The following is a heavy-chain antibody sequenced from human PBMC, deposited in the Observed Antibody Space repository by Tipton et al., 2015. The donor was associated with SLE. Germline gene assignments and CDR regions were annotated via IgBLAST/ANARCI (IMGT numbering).Heavy chain of an antibody. CDR1: GGSISGGSYY. CDR3: ARDSSGGYNWFDP. V-gene: IGHV4-61*01. D-gene: IGHD3-22*01. J-gene: IGHJ5*02. CDR2: VYYSGTT. Sequence: TLSLTCTVSGGSISGGSYYWTWIRQPPGKGLEWIGYVYYSGTTNYNPSLKSRVTISVDTSKNQFSLKLSSVTAADTAVYYCARDSSGGYNWFDPWGQGTLVTVSS.